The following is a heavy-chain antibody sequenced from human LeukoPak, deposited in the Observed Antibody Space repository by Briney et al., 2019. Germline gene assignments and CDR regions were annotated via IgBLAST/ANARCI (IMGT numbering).Heavy chain of an antibody. J-gene: IGHJ3*02. CDR2: VFNSGTT. CDR1: VDSPSSHF. Sequence: SETLSLTSNVSVDSPSSHFWSWIRHTLRTRLEWIGYVFNSGTTNYSPCLKSRVTISLDTSKKQFYLRLASVTAADTAVYYCARRMATVTDAFDIWGRGTMVSVSS. CDR3: ARRMATVTDAFDI. D-gene: IGHD5-24*01. V-gene: IGHV4-59*08.